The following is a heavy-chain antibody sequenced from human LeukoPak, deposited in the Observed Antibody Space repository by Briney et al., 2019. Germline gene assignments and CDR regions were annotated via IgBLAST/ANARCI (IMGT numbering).Heavy chain of an antibody. J-gene: IGHJ4*02. CDR3: PRPVADTYAPLDY. D-gene: IGHD6-19*01. CDR2: INNDGSSA. Sequence: GGSLRLSCAASGFTFSSYWMHWVRQTPGKGLIYISRINNDGSSANYADSVRGRFTISRDNAENTLYLQMNSLRAEDTAVYYCPRPVADTYAPLDYWGQGTLVTVSS. V-gene: IGHV3-74*01. CDR1: GFTFSSYW.